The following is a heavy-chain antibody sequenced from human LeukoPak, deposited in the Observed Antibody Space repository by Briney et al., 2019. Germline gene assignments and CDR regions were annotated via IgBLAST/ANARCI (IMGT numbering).Heavy chain of an antibody. CDR3: ARDPGVYYYGMDV. CDR1: GGSISSSSYY. Sequence: PSETLSLTCTVSGGSISSSSYYWGWIRQPPGKGLEWIGSIYYSGSTYYNPSLKSRVTISVDTSKNQFSLKLSSVTAADTAVYYCARDPGVYYYGMDVWGQGTTVTVSS. CDR2: IYYSGST. V-gene: IGHV4-39*07. J-gene: IGHJ6*02.